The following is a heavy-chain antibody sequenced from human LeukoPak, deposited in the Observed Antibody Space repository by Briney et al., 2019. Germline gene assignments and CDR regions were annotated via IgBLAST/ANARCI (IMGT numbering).Heavy chain of an antibody. CDR2: IHYSGST. V-gene: IGHV4-59*01. J-gene: IGHJ3*02. Sequence: SETLSLTCSVSGGSIDTTYWSWIRQPPGKGLEWIGNIHYSGSTNYNPSLKSRVTISVDTSKNQFSLKLSSVTAADTAVYYCARAGSGSYGDAFDIWGQGTMVTVSS. CDR3: ARAGSGSYGDAFDI. D-gene: IGHD1-26*01. CDR1: GGSIDTTY.